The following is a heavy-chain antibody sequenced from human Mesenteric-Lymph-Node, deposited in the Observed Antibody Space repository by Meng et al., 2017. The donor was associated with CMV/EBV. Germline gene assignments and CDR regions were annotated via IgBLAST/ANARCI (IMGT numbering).Heavy chain of an antibody. CDR1: GGSFSGYY. J-gene: IGHJ4*02. Sequence: QVQLVEWGAGLLKPSETPSGTCAVDGGSFSGYYWNWIRQSPEKGLEWIGEINHSGSTTYNPSFTSRIIISVDTSTNQISLNMSSVTAADTAVYYCARGSSYDILTGYFDYWGQGALVTVSS. CDR2: INHSGST. CDR3: ARGSSYDILTGYFDY. D-gene: IGHD3-9*01. V-gene: IGHV4-34*01.